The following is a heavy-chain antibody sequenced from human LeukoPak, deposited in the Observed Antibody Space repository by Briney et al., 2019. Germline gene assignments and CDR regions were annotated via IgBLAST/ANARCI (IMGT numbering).Heavy chain of an antibody. V-gene: IGHV3-23*01. J-gene: IGHJ4*02. Sequence: GGSLRLSCAASGFRFSYHDMHWVRQAPGKGLEWVSAISGSGGSTYYADSVKGRFTISRDNSKNTLYLQMNSLRAEDTAVYYCAKPTRGSGSFLIDYWGQGTLVTVSS. CDR3: AKPTRGSGSFLIDY. D-gene: IGHD1-26*01. CDR1: GFRFSYHD. CDR2: ISGSGGST.